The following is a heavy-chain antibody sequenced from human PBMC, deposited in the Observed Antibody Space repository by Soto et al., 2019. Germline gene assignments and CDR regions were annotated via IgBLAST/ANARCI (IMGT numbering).Heavy chain of an antibody. Sequence: QVQLQESGPGLVKPSQTLSLTCTVSGGSISSGGYYWSWIRQHPGKGLEWIGYIYYSGSTYYNPSLKSRVNISVDTSKNQFSLKLSSVTAADTAVYYCARGAGSGSYLEGFWFDPWGQGTLVTVSS. CDR2: IYYSGST. CDR1: GGSISSGGYY. D-gene: IGHD3-10*01. CDR3: ARGAGSGSYLEGFWFDP. J-gene: IGHJ5*02. V-gene: IGHV4-31*03.